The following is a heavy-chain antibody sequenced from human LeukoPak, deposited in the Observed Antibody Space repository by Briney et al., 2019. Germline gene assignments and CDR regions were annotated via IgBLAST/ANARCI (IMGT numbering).Heavy chain of an antibody. V-gene: IGHV4-34*01. Sequence: KASETLSLTCAVYGGSFSGYYWSWLRQPPGKGLEWIGEINHSGSPKYNPSLKSRVTISEDTSKHQFSLKLSSVTAADTAVYYCARGQYSSSPVFDFWGQGTLVTVSS. CDR1: GGSFSGYY. CDR2: INHSGSP. CDR3: ARGQYSSSPVFDF. D-gene: IGHD6-6*01. J-gene: IGHJ4*02.